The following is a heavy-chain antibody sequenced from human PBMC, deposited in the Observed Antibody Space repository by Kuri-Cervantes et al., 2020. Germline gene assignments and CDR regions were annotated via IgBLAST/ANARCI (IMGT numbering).Heavy chain of an antibody. Sequence: ASVKVSCKASRNTFTNYGVSWVRQAPGQGLEWMGWISAYTGDTKYAQKLQGRVTMTTDTSTSTAYMELRSLRSDDTAVYYCAKFGAVADLDYWGQGTLVTVSS. V-gene: IGHV1-18*01. CDR3: AKFGAVADLDY. J-gene: IGHJ4*02. CDR1: RNTFTNYG. CDR2: ISAYTGDT. D-gene: IGHD6-19*01.